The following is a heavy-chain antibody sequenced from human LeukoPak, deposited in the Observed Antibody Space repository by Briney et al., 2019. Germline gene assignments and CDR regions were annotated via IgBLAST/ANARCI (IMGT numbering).Heavy chain of an antibody. CDR3: AGHHPRNTVDF. J-gene: IGHJ4*02. D-gene: IGHD2/OR15-2a*01. CDR1: GGSISTYY. Sequence: SETLSLTCTVSGGSISTYYWSWIRQPPGKGLEWIGYIYYIGSTNYNPSLKSRVTMPVDTSKNQFSLKLSSVTAADTAVYYCAGHHPRNTVDFWGQGTLVTVSS. CDR2: IYYIGST. V-gene: IGHV4-59*08.